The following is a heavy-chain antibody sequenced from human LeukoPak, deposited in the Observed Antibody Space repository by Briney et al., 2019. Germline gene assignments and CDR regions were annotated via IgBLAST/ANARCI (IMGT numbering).Heavy chain of an antibody. CDR2: IYSGGST. CDR3: ARIALVGANDAFDI. CDR1: GFTVSSNY. Sequence: SGGSLRLSCAASGFTVSSNYMSWVRQAPGKGLGWVAVIYSGGSTYYADSVKGRFTISRDNSKNTLYLQMNSLRAEDTAVYYCARIALVGANDAFDIWGQGTMVTVSS. V-gene: IGHV3-53*01. D-gene: IGHD2-2*01. J-gene: IGHJ3*02.